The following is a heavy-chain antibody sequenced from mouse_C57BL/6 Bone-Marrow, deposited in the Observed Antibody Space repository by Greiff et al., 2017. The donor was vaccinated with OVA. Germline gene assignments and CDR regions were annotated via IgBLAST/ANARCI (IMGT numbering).Heavy chain of an antibody. J-gene: IGHJ4*01. Sequence: EVKLMESGGGLVQSGRSLRLSCATSGFTFSDFYMEWVRQAPGKGLEWIAASRNKANDYTTEYSASVKGRFIVSRDTSQSILYLQMNALRAEDTAIYYCARDALYSKEMDYWGQGTSVTVSS. V-gene: IGHV7-1*01. CDR1: GFTFSDFY. D-gene: IGHD2-5*01. CDR3: ARDALYSKEMDY. CDR2: SRNKANDYTT.